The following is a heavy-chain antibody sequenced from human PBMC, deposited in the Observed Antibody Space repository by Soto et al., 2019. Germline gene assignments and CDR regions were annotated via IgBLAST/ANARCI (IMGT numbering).Heavy chain of an antibody. CDR2: IIPILGIA. CDR3: ASGYATYFYSYGMDV. CDR1: GGTFSSYT. J-gene: IGHJ6*02. V-gene: IGHV1-69*02. Sequence: QVQLVQSGAEVKKPGSSVKVSCKASGGTFSSYTISWVRQAPGQGLEWMGRIIPILGIANYAQKFQGRVTTTADKSTSTASLELSSLSSDDTAVYYCASGYATYFYSYGMDVWGQGTTVTVSS. D-gene: IGHD5-18*01.